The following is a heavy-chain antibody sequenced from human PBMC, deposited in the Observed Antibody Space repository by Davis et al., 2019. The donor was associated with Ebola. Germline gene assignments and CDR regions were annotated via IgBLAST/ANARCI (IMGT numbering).Heavy chain of an antibody. J-gene: IGHJ5*02. V-gene: IGHV4-38-2*02. D-gene: IGHD3-3*01. CDR1: GYSISSGYY. CDR3: VRDNFGGGVVMFERWFDP. CDR2: INHSGST. Sequence: SETLSLTCTVSGYSISSGYYWGWIRQPPGKGLEWIGEINHSGSTNYNPSLKSRVTISVDTSKNQFSLKLSSVTAADTAVYYCVRDNFGGGVVMFERWFDPWGQGTLVTVSS.